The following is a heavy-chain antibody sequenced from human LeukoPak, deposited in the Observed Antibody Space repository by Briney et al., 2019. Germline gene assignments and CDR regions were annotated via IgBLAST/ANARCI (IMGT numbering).Heavy chain of an antibody. Sequence: GGSLRLSCAASGFTFSSYAMSWVRQAPGKGVEWGSGISGSGGSTYYADSVKGRFTIPRDNSKNTLYLQMNSLRAEDTAVYYCAKDLGRSSPNWFDPWGQGTLVTVSS. CDR1: GFTFSSYA. V-gene: IGHV3-23*01. CDR3: AKDLGRSSPNWFDP. D-gene: IGHD6-13*01. J-gene: IGHJ5*02. CDR2: ISGSGGST.